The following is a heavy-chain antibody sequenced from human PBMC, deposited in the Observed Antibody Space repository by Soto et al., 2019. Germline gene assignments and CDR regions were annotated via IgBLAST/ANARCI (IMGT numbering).Heavy chain of an antibody. CDR3: TAGRYFDVIPPDY. J-gene: IGHJ4*01. D-gene: IGHD3-9*01. V-gene: IGHV3-33*01. CDR2: IWYDGSNK. Sequence: QVQLVESGGGVVQPGRSLRLSCAASGFTFSSYGVHWARQAPGKGREWVAVIWYDGSNKYYADSVKGRFTITSDNSKNAKILQTNLLRAEDAVVYYCTAGRYFDVIPPDYWGHGILVTVCS. CDR1: GFTFSSYG.